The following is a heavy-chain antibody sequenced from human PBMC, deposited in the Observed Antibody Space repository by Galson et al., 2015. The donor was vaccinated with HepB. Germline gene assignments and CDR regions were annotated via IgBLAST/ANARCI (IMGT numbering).Heavy chain of an antibody. D-gene: IGHD2-8*01. CDR3: ARGRYCTSGSCPSYFDN. Sequence: SVKVSCKASGYTFTSYAMHWVRQAPGQRLEWMGWINAGNGNTKYSQKFQVRVTITGDTSASTAYMELSSLRSEDTAVYYCARGRYCTSGSCPSYFDNCGPGTLVTVSS. J-gene: IGHJ4*02. CDR1: GYTFTSYA. CDR2: INAGNGNT. V-gene: IGHV1-3*01.